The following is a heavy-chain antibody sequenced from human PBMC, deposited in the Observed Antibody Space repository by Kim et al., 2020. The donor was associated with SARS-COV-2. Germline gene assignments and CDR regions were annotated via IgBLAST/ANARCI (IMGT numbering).Heavy chain of an antibody. D-gene: IGHD3-22*01. V-gene: IGHV3-33*08. CDR3: ARDGAGYYDSSGSLYY. J-gene: IGHJ4*02. CDR1: GFTFSSYG. CDR2: IWYDGSNK. Sequence: GGSLRLSCSASGFTFSSYGMHWVRQAPGKGLEWVAVIWYDGSNKYYADSVKGRFTISRDNSKNTLYLQMNSLRAEDTAVYYCARDGAGYYDSSGSLYYWGQGTLVTVSS.